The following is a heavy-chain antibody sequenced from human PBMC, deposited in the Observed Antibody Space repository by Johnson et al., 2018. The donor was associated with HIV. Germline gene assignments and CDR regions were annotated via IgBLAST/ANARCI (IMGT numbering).Heavy chain of an antibody. J-gene: IGHJ3*02. CDR3: ASQVRGLRLGVDAFDI. CDR1: GFSFDDYG. CDR2: INWNGGNI. V-gene: IGHV3-20*04. Sequence: VQLVESGGGVVRPVGSLRLSCAASGFSFDDYGMSWVRQVPGKGLEWVSGINWNGGNIGYVDSVKGRFTISRDNSKRTLYLQMNSLRAEDTAVYYCASQVRGLRLGVDAFDIWGQGTLVTVSS. D-gene: IGHD5-12*01.